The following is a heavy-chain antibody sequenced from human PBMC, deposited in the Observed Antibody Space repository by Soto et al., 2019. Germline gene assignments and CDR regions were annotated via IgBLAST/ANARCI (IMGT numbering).Heavy chain of an antibody. J-gene: IGHJ4*02. V-gene: IGHV3-74*01. CDR3: ARDLGGVGIY. D-gene: IGHD3-16*01. CDR2: LNTNGRIT. CDR1: GFTFSNYW. Sequence: GRSLRLSCAASGFTFSNYWMHLVRQAPGKGLVWVSRLNTNGRITDYEDSVQGRFTISRDNARNTLYLQINSLRVEDTAVYYCARDLGGVGIYWGKGNLVTVSS.